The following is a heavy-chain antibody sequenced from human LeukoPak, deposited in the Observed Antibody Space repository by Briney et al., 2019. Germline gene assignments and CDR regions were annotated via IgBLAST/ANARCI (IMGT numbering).Heavy chain of an antibody. CDR3: ARESLEFRFFDF. CDR2: IYTTGRT. V-gene: IGHV4-61*02. D-gene: IGHD1-1*01. CDR1: GGSISSGSYY. Sequence: SQTLSLTCTVSGGSISSGSYYWSWIRQPAGKGLEWIGRIYTTGRTIYNPSLKSQVTISINTSTNQFSLKLTSVTATDTAMYYCARESLEFRFFDFWGQGALVTVSS. J-gene: IGHJ4*02.